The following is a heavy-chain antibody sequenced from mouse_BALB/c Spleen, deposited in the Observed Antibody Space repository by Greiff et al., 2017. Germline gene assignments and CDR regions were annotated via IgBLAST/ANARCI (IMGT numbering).Heavy chain of an antibody. J-gene: IGHJ3*01. CDR2: ISYSGST. CDR3: ARLGVEGAWFAY. CDR1: GYSITSDYA. V-gene: IGHV3-2*02. Sequence: EVKLVESGPGLVKPSQSLSLTCTVTGYSITSDYAWNWIRQFPGNKLEWMGYISYSGSTSYNPSLKSRISITRDTSKNQFFLQLNSVTTEDTATYYCARLGVEGAWFAYWGQGTLVTVSA.